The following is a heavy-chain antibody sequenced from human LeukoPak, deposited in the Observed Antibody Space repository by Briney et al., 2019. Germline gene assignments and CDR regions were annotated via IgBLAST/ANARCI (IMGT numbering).Heavy chain of an antibody. D-gene: IGHD5-24*01. CDR2: IYYSGST. V-gene: IGHV4-59*04. Sequence: SETLSLTCTVSGGSISSYYWSWIRQPPGKGLEWIGIIYYSGSTYYNPSLKSRVTISVDTSKNQFSLKMTSVTATDTAVYYCAVRDDYNGKFSWGQGTLVTVSS. CDR3: AVRDDYNGKFS. CDR1: GGSISSYY. J-gene: IGHJ5*02.